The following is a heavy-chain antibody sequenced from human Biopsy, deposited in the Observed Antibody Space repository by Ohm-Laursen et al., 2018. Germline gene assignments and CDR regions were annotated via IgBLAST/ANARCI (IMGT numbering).Heavy chain of an antibody. CDR1: GGTFSSFG. CDR2: INSMFGTT. CDR3: AKRGVERGRPLAY. V-gene: IGHV1-69*13. D-gene: IGHD1-1*01. Sequence: ASVKVSCKASGGTFSSFGISWVRQAPGQGLEWMGEINSMFGTTNYAQTFQGRVTVTADESTSTAYMEVSSLRSEDTAVYYCAKRGVERGRPLAYWGQGTLVTVSS. J-gene: IGHJ4*02.